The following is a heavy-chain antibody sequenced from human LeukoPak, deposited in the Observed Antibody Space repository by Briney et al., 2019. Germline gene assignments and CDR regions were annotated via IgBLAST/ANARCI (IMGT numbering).Heavy chain of an antibody. CDR1: GFTFSSYA. CDR3: AKLNGGDIVVVPAAIRY. CDR2: ISGSGGST. V-gene: IGHV3-23*01. Sequence: GGSLRLSCAASGFTFSSYAMSWVRQAPGKGLEWVSAISGSGGSTYYADSVKGRFTISRDNSKNTLYLQMNSLRAEDTAVYYCAKLNGGDIVVVPAAIRYWGQETLVTVSS. J-gene: IGHJ4*02. D-gene: IGHD2-2*01.